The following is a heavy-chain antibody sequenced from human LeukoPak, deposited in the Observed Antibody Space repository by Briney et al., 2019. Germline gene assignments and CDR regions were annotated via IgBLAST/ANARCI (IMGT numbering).Heavy chain of an antibody. Sequence: GGSLRLSCAGSGFTVSGYAMSWVRQAPGKGLEWVSAISGSGSNTFYADSVKGRFTISRDNSKKTLSVQMNSLRAEDTAVYYCAKASIITMVRGPVFQHWGQGTLVTVSS. V-gene: IGHV3-23*01. CDR3: AKASIITMVRGPVFQH. J-gene: IGHJ1*01. D-gene: IGHD3-10*01. CDR2: ISGSGSNT. CDR1: GFTVSGYA.